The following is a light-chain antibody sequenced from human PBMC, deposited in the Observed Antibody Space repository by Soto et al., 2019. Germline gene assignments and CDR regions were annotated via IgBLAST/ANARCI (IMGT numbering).Light chain of an antibody. CDR3: QQLKSYPLT. CDR1: QGIDSY. J-gene: IGKJ4*01. Sequence: IQLTQSPSSLSASVGDRVTITCRASQGIDSYLGWYQQKPGKAPKLLIYSASTLRSGVPSRFCGSGSGTDFTLTISSLQPEDFATYHCQQLKSYPLTFGGGTKVEI. V-gene: IGKV1-9*01. CDR2: SAS.